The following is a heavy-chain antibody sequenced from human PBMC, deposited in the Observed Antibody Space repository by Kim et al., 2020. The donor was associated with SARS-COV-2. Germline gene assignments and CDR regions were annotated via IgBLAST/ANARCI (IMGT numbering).Heavy chain of an antibody. Sequence: SVKVSCKASGGTFSSYAISWVRQAPGQGLEWMGRIIPVFDTANYAQKFQGRVTITADESTSTAYMELSSLRSEDTAVYYCARDLDYYDTSGYPGKLHWFDPWGQGTLVIVSS. V-gene: IGHV1-69*13. CDR2: IIPVFDTA. D-gene: IGHD3-22*01. J-gene: IGHJ5*02. CDR3: ARDLDYYDTSGYPGKLHWFDP. CDR1: GGTFSSYA.